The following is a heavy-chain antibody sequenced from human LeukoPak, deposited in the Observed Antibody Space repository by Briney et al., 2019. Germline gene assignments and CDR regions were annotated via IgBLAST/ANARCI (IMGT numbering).Heavy chain of an antibody. CDR3: ARKSIVTAGRKPYDY. V-gene: IGHV4-34*01. D-gene: IGHD6-13*01. Sequence: SETLSLTCAVYGGSFSGYYWSWIRQPPGKGLEWIGEIDHSGRTNSNLSLKSRVTISVDTSKNQFSLRLSSVTAADTAVYYCARKSIVTAGRKPYDYWDQGTLVTV. J-gene: IGHJ4*02. CDR2: IDHSGRT. CDR1: GGSFSGYY.